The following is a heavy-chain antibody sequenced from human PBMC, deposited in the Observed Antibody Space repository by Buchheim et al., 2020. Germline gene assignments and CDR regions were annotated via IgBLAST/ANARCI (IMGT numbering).Heavy chain of an antibody. CDR2: IKQDGSEK. CDR3: ARVRFRGYSPYGMDV. V-gene: IGHV3-7*01. J-gene: IGHJ6*02. Sequence: EVQLVESGGGLVQPGGSLRLSCAASGFTFSSYWMSWVRQAPGKGLEWVANIKQDGSEKYYVDSVKGRFTISRDNAKTSLSLQMNSLRAEDTAVYYCARVRFRGYSPYGMDVWGQGTT. D-gene: IGHD5-18*01. CDR1: GFTFSSYW.